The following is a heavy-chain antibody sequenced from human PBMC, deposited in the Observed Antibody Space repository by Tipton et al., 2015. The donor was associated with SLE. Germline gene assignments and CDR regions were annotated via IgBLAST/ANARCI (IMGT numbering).Heavy chain of an antibody. CDR1: GGSITNYH. Sequence: LRLSCTVSGGSITNYHWNWIRQSPGKGLEWIGYINYSGSTNYNPSLKSRVTISVDTSKNQFSLMLTSVTAADTAVYYCARGSSQDNWGQGTLVTVSS. CDR3: ARGSSQDN. J-gene: IGHJ4*02. V-gene: IGHV4-59*01. CDR2: INYSGST. D-gene: IGHD6-6*01.